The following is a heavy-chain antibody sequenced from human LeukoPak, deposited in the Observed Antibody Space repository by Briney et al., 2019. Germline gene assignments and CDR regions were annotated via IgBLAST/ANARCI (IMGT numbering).Heavy chain of an antibody. Sequence: GESLRLSCAASGFTFSNSAMNWVRRAPGKGLEWVSAICGNGDTKYSDSVKGRFTISRDNSKNTLYLYMSSLSAEDTAEYYCAKGSSTSCYSGPDYWGQGTLVTVSS. D-gene: IGHD2-2*01. V-gene: IGHV3-23*01. CDR1: GFTFSNSA. J-gene: IGHJ4*02. CDR3: AKGSSTSCYSGPDY. CDR2: ICGNGDT.